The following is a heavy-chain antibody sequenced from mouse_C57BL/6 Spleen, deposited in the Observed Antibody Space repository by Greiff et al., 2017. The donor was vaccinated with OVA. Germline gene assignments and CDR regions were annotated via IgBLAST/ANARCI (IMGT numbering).Heavy chain of an antibody. D-gene: IGHD2-4*01. J-gene: IGHJ4*01. CDR1: GYTFTDYY. CDR2: IYPGSGNT. V-gene: IGHV1-76*01. CDR3: ARSPYDYDEGYAMDY. Sequence: VKLVESGAELVRPGASVKLSCKASGYTFTDYYINWVKQRPGQGLEWIARIYPGSGNTYYNEKFKGKATLTAEKSSSTAYMQLSSLTSEDSAVYFCARSPYDYDEGYAMDYWGQGTSVTVSS.